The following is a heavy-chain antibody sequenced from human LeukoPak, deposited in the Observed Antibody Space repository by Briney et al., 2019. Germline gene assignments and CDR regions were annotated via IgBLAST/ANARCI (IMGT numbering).Heavy chain of an antibody. CDR3: AKDIYYYDSSGFDY. V-gene: IGHV3-53*05. D-gene: IGHD3-22*01. J-gene: IGHJ4*02. CDR1: GFTVSSNY. Sequence: GGSLRLSCAASGFTVSSNYMSWVRQAPGKGLEWVSIIYSGGSTFYADSVKGRFTISRDNAKNSLYLQMNSLRAEDTALYYCAKDIYYYDSSGFDYWGQGTLVTVSS. CDR2: IYSGGST.